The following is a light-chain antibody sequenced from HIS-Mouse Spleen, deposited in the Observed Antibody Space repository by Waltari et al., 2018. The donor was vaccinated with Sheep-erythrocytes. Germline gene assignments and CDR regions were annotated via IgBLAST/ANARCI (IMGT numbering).Light chain of an antibody. CDR1: SSDVGGYNY. Sequence: QSALTQPRSVSGSPGQSVTISCTGTSSDVGGYNYVSWYQQHPGKAPKLMIYDVSKWPSGVPDRFPGSKSGHTASLTISGLQAEDEADYYCCSYAGSYTVVFGGGTKLTVL. J-gene: IGLJ2*01. CDR2: DVS. CDR3: CSYAGSYTVV. V-gene: IGLV2-11*01.